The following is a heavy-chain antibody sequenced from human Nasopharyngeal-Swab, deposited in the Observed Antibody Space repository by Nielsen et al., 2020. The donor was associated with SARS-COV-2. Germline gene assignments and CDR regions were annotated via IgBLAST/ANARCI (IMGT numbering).Heavy chain of an antibody. V-gene: IGHV4-61*02. Sequence: RQAPGKGLEWIGRIYTSGSTNYNPSLKSRVTISVDTSKNQFSLKLSSVTAADTAVYYCARGYCSGRSCYSDYYYGMDVWGQGTTVTV. CDR3: ARGYCSGRSCYSDYYYGMDV. D-gene: IGHD2-15*01. CDR2: IYTSGST. J-gene: IGHJ6*02.